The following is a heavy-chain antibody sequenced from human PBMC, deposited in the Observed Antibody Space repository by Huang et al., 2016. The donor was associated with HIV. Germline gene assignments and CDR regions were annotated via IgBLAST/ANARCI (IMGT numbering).Heavy chain of an antibody. CDR1: AFTFSSYA. D-gene: IGHD5-12*01. J-gene: IGHJ5*02. CDR3: AKVASGYDFSARGSDWFDP. V-gene: IGHV3-23*01. Sequence: EMQLLESGGGLVQPGGSLRLSCAASAFTFSSYAMTGVRQAPGKGREWVSATSGSGGNTYNADSGKGRLTIARDNSKNTLYLKMNSLRAEDTAVYYCAKVASGYDFSARGSDWFDPWGQGTLVSVSS. CDR2: TSGSGGNT.